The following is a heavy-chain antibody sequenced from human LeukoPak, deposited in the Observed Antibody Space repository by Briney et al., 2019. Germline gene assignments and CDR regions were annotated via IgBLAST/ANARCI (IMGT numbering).Heavy chain of an antibody. J-gene: IGHJ5*02. CDR2: IIPIFGTA. CDR3: ARGGQQLDGGWFDP. D-gene: IGHD6-13*01. CDR1: GGTFSSYA. Sequence: SVKVCCKASGGTFSSYAISWARQAPGQGLEWMGGIIPIFGTANYAQKFQGRVTITADKSTSTAYMELSSLRSEDTAVYYCARGGQQLDGGWFDPWGQGTLVTVSS. V-gene: IGHV1-69*06.